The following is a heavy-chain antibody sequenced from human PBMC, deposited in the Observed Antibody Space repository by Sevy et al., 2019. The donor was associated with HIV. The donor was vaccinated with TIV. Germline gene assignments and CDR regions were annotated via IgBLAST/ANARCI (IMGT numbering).Heavy chain of an antibody. CDR1: GFTFSSYS. V-gene: IGHV3-21*01. J-gene: IGHJ4*02. Sequence: GGSLRLTCAASGFTFSSYSMNWVRQAPGKGLEWVSSISSSSSYIYYADSVKGRFTISRDNAKNSLYLQMNSLRAEDTAVYYCAKVDTAMVVDYWGQGTLVTVSS. CDR3: AKVDTAMVVDY. D-gene: IGHD5-18*01. CDR2: ISSSSSYI.